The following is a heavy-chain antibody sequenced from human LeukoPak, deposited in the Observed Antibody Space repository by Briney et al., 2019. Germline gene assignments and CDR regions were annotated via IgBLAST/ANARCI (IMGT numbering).Heavy chain of an antibody. V-gene: IGHV1-18*01. CDR3: ARGYELLYGINCFDP. CDR1: GYTFTSYG. J-gene: IGHJ5*02. Sequence: ASVKVSCKASGYTFTSYGISWVRQAPGQGLEWMGWISGYNGNTNYAQKFQGRVTMTTDTSTSTAYMELRGLRSDDTAVYYCARGYELLYGINCFDPWGQGTLVTVSS. CDR2: ISGYNGNT. D-gene: IGHD3-9*01.